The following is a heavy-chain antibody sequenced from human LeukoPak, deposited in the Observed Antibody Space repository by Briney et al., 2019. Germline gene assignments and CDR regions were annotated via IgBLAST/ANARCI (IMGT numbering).Heavy chain of an antibody. CDR2: IYYSGST. V-gene: IGHV4-39*01. CDR3: ARHLPTKIVATEGWFDP. J-gene: IGHJ5*02. D-gene: IGHD5-12*01. CDR1: GGSISSSSYY. Sequence: SETLSLTCTVSGGSISSSSYYWGWIRQPPGKGLEWIGSIYYSGSTYYNPSLKSRVTISVDTSKNQFSLKLSSVAAADTAVYYCARHLPTKIVATEGWFDPWGQGTLVTVSS.